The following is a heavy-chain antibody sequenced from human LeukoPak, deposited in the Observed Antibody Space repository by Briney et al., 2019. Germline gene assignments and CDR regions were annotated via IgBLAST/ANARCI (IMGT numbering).Heavy chain of an antibody. Sequence: GASVKVSCTASGDSFSGYPVSWVRQAPGQGLQWMGGITPSSGSANYAQSFQGRATITTHESTATAYLDLSDLRSEDTAVYYCARGIAPGYFDFWGQGTLVTVSS. V-gene: IGHV1-69*05. D-gene: IGHD6-13*01. CDR2: ITPSSGSA. CDR3: ARGIAPGYFDF. J-gene: IGHJ4*02. CDR1: GDSFSGYP.